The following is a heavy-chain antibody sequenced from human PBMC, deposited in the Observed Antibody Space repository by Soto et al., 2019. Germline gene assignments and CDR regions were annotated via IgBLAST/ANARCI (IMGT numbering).Heavy chain of an antibody. CDR1: GGTFSSYT. Sequence: QVQLVQSGAEVKKPGSSVKVSCKASGGTFSSYTISWVRQAPGQGLEWMGRIIPILGIANYAQQFQGRVTITADKSTRTAYMELSSLRSEATAVYYCAMEYCSSTSCYRDSWGQGTLVTVSS. J-gene: IGHJ4*02. D-gene: IGHD2-2*02. CDR2: IIPILGIA. V-gene: IGHV1-69*02. CDR3: AMEYCSSTSCYRDS.